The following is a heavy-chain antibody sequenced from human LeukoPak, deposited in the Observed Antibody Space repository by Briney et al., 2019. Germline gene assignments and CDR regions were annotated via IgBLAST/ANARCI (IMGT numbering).Heavy chain of an antibody. J-gene: IGHJ6*03. CDR2: ISSSSSYI. D-gene: IGHD1-26*01. CDR3: ARDEGATWYYYYMDV. Sequence: GGSLRLSCAASGFTFSSYSMNWVRQAPGKGLEWVSSISSSSSYIYYADSVKGRFTISRDNAKNSLYLQMNSLRAEDTAVYYCARDEGATWYYYYMDVWGKGTTVTVSS. CDR1: GFTFSSYS. V-gene: IGHV3-21*01.